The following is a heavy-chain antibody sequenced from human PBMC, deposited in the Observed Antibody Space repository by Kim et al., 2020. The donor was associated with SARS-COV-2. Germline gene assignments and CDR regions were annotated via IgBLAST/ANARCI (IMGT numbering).Heavy chain of an antibody. CDR3: ARHWQMWLRLPFAF. CDR2: ISYRGTT. V-gene: IGHV4-39*01. J-gene: IGHJ4*01. D-gene: IGHD5-12*01. Sequence: SETLSLTCTVSGGSISSNSYYWGWVRQPPGKGLEWIGIISYRGTTFYTPSLRSRVTISVDTSKNQFSLHLTSVSAADTAVYYCARHWQMWLRLPFAFWG. CDR1: GGSISSNSYY.